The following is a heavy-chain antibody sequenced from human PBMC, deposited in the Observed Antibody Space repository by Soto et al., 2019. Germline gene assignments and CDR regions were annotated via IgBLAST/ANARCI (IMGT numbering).Heavy chain of an antibody. CDR2: IRSKANSYAT. CDR3: TRPHYANGKTIGTDY. CDR1: GFTFSGSA. D-gene: IGHD1-1*01. J-gene: IGHJ4*02. V-gene: IGHV3-73*01. Sequence: EVQLVESGGGLVQPGGSLKLSCAASGFTFSGSAMHWVRQASGKWLAWVGGIRSKANSYATAYAASVKGRFTISRDDSKNTAYLQMNSLKAEDTAVYYCTRPHYANGKTIGTDYWGQGTLVTVSS.